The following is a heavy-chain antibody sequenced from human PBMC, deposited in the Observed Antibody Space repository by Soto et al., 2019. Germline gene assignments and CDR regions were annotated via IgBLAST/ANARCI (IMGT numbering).Heavy chain of an antibody. CDR1: GFTFSSYG. D-gene: IGHD7-27*01. J-gene: IGHJ4*02. CDR3: ARDSSSGEGFDL. CDR2: IWYDGNSK. Sequence: QVQLVESGGGVVQPGRSLRLSCAASGFTFSSYGMHWVRQAPGKGLEWMAVIWYDGNSKDYGDSVRGRFTVSRDNSKNTLYLQMDSLRAEDTAVYYCARDSSSGEGFDLWGQGTRVTVSS. V-gene: IGHV3-33*01.